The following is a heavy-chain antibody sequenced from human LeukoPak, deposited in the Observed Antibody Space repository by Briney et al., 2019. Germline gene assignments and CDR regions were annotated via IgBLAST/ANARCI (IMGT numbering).Heavy chain of an antibody. V-gene: IGHV4-59*01. D-gene: IGHD1-26*01. CDR2: IYYSGST. Sequence: PSETLSLTCTVSGGSISSYYWSWIRRPPGMGLEWIGYIYYSGSTNYNPSLKSRVTISVDTSKNQFSLKLSSVTAADTAVYYCARVVGATYYFDYWGQGTLVTVSS. J-gene: IGHJ4*02. CDR3: ARVVGATYYFDY. CDR1: GGSISSYY.